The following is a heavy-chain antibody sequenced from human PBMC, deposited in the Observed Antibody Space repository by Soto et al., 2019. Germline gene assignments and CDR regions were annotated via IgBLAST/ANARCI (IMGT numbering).Heavy chain of an antibody. J-gene: IGHJ5*02. CDR1: GGSISSGDYY. CDR2: IYYSGST. Sequence: SSETLSLTCTVSGGSISSGDYYWSWIRQHPGKGLEWIGYIYYSGSTYYNPSLKSRVTISVDTSKNRFSLKLSSVTAADTAVYYCARVRYCSGGSCYNRFDPWGQGTLVTVSS. CDR3: ARVRYCSGGSCYNRFDP. D-gene: IGHD2-15*01. V-gene: IGHV4-31*03.